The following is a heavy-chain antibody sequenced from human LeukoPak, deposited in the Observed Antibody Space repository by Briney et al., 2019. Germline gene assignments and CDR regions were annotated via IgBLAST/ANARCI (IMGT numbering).Heavy chain of an antibody. V-gene: IGHV3-74*01. J-gene: IGHJ4*02. CDR2: INSDGSSA. Sequence: GGSLRLSCAASGXTFSSYWLHWVRQAPGKGLVSVSHINSDGSSATYADSVKGRLTISRDNAKNTVYLQMNSLRAEDTAVYYCARGGVGCFDYWGQGALVTVSS. CDR1: GXTFSSYW. CDR3: ARGGVGCFDY. D-gene: IGHD6-19*01.